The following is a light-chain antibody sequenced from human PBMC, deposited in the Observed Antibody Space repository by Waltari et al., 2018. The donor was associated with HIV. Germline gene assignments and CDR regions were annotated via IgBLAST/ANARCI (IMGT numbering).Light chain of an antibody. CDR1: STDVGGYNY. CDR2: EVR. Sequence: QSALTHPASVSGSPGQSLTISCTGTSTDVGGYNYVSWFQQHPGKAPKLMIYEVRNRPSGVSNRFSGSKSGNTASLTISGLQAEDEADYYCSSYTSSSTLVFGGGTKLTVL. J-gene: IGLJ2*01. CDR3: SSYTSSSTLV. V-gene: IGLV2-14*01.